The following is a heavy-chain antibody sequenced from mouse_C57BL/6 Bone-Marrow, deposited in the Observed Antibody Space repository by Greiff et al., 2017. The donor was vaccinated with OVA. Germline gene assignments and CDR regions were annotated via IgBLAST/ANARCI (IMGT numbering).Heavy chain of an antibody. D-gene: IGHD3-2*02. CDR2: ISSGGSYT. V-gene: IGHV5-6*01. CDR1: GFTFSSYG. Sequence: EVQLVESGGDLVKPGGSLKLSCAASGFTFSSYGMSWVRQTPDKRLEWVATISSGGSYTYYPDSVKGRFTISRDNAKNTLYLQMSSLKSADTAMYYCARHLDSSGYVAYYWGQGTTLTVSS. CDR3: ARHLDSSGYVAYY. J-gene: IGHJ2*01.